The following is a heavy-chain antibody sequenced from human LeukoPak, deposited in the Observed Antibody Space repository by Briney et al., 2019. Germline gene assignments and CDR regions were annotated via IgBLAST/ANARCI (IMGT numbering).Heavy chain of an antibody. CDR2: ISGSGGST. Sequence: QSGGSLRLSCAASGFTFSSYAMSWVRQAPGKGLEWVSAISGSGGSTYYADSVKGRFTISRDNSKNTLYLQMNSLRAEDTAVYYCAKDQDFYSSGWYGPRGYYMDVWGKGTTVTVSS. CDR3: AKDQDFYSSGWYGPRGYYMDV. V-gene: IGHV3-23*01. J-gene: IGHJ6*03. CDR1: GFTFSSYA. D-gene: IGHD6-19*01.